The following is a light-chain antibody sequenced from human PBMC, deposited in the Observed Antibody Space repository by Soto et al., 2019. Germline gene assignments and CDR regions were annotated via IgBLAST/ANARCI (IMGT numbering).Light chain of an antibody. CDR2: DVS. J-gene: IGLJ1*01. Sequence: QSVLTQPASVSGSPGQSITISCTGTSSDFGGYNYVCWYQQYPGKAPKLIIYDVSNRPSGVSNRFSGSKSGNTASLTISGLQAEDEADYYCSSYTSTSTPLVFGTGTKVTVL. V-gene: IGLV2-14*01. CDR3: SSYTSTSTPLV. CDR1: SSDFGGYNY.